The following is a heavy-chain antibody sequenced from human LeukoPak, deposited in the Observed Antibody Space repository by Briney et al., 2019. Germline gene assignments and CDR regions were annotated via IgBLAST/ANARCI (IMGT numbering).Heavy chain of an antibody. CDR2: IIPILGIA. J-gene: IGHJ4*02. D-gene: IGHD3-3*01. CDR3: ARDPHDFWSGYSDY. V-gene: IGHV1-69*04. CDR1: GGTFSSYA. Sequence: SVKVSCKASGGTFSSYAISWVRQAPGQGLEWMGRIIPILGIANYAQKFQGRVTITADKSTSTAYMELSSLRSEDTAVYYCARDPHDFWSGYSDYWGQGTLVTVSP.